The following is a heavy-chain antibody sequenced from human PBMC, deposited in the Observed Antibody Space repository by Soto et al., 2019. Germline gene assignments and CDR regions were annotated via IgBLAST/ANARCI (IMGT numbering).Heavy chain of an antibody. Sequence: QVQLQESGPGLVKPSETLSLTCTVSGGSVSSGSYYWSWIRQPPGKGREWIGYIYYSGSTNYNPTLRSRVTMAGDTSQPQFSRELGAVPAADTAVYYCARLRVTARWPLGFGPWGQGTLVTVSS. CDR2: IYYSGST. CDR1: GGSVSSGSYY. CDR3: ARLRVTARWPLGFGP. J-gene: IGHJ5*02. D-gene: IGHD5-18*01. V-gene: IGHV4-61*01.